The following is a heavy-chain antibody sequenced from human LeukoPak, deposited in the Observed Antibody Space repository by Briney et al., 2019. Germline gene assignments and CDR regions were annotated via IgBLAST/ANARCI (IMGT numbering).Heavy chain of an antibody. D-gene: IGHD6-19*01. J-gene: IGHJ4*02. Sequence: GGSLRLSCAASGFTFSSYAMSWVRQAPGKGLEWVSAISGSGGSTYYADSVKGRFTISRDNSKNTLYLQMNSLRAEDTAVYYCARRGYCSGWYIDYWGQGTLVTVSS. CDR1: GFTFSSYA. CDR3: ARRGYCSGWYIDY. V-gene: IGHV3-23*01. CDR2: ISGSGGST.